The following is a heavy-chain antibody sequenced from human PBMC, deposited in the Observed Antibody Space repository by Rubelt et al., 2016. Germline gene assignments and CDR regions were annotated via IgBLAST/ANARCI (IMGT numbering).Heavy chain of an antibody. CDR1: GGSFSGYY. D-gene: IGHD6-13*01. Sequence: QVQLQQWGAGLLKPSETLSLTCAVYGGSFSGYYWSWIRQPPGKGLEWIGEINNSGSTTYNPSLKSRVTISVDTSKNQFSLKLSSVTAADTAGDYCAGGLARAAAAPRRLWFDPWGQGTLVTVSS. CDR2: INNSGST. V-gene: IGHV4-34*01. CDR3: AGGLARAAAAPRRLWFDP. J-gene: IGHJ5*02.